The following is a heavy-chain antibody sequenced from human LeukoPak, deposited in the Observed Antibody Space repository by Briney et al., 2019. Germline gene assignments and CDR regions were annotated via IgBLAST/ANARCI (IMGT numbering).Heavy chain of an antibody. V-gene: IGHV3-21*01. Sequence: PGGSLRLSCAASGFTFSTYNMNWVRQAPGKGLEWVSSISGSSSYIYYADSVKGRFSISRDNAKNSLYLQMNSLRAEDTAVYYCTRDFWTDYWGQGTLVTVSS. CDR1: GFTFSTYN. CDR2: ISGSSSYI. D-gene: IGHD3/OR15-3a*01. J-gene: IGHJ4*02. CDR3: TRDFWTDY.